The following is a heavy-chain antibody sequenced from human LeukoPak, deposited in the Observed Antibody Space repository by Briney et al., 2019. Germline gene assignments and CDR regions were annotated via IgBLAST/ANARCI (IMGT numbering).Heavy chain of an antibody. Sequence: RAGGSLRLSCAASGFTFGSHGLHWVRQPPGKGLEWVAFISYDGSTKYYADSVKGRFTTSRDNSKNTLYLQMNSLRAEDTAVYYCAKAPDYGDYFWFDPWGQGTLVTVSS. CDR1: GFTFGSHG. CDR3: AKAPDYGDYFWFDP. CDR2: ISYDGSTK. V-gene: IGHV3-30-3*01. D-gene: IGHD4-17*01. J-gene: IGHJ5*02.